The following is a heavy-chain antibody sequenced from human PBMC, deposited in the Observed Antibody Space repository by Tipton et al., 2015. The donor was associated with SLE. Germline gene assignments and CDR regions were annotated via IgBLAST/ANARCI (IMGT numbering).Heavy chain of an antibody. CDR3: ASNCYGGSGFYYYYFDS. D-gene: IGHD3-22*01. V-gene: IGHV4-4*02. CDR1: GGSINSSHW. J-gene: IGHJ4*02. CDR2: IYRSGST. Sequence: TLSLTCAVSGGSINSSHWWSWVRQPPGKGLEWIGEIYRSGSTTYNPSLESRVTISIDKSKNQFSLKLSSVTAADTAVYYCASNCYGGSGFYYYYFDSWGQGTLATVSS.